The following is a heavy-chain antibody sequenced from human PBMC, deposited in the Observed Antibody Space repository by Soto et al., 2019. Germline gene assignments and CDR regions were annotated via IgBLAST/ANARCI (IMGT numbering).Heavy chain of an antibody. Sequence: QVPLQGSGPGLVKPSHTLSLNCSVYGGSINIGDYYWTWISQHAGRGLEWIGYIYYTGAAYYNLSLKNPVTSSVDTTKTTFYLQVRSVTAADTAVYYCAIVDVDGGLVLAMDLWGHGMTVAVSS. J-gene: IGHJ6*01. D-gene: IGHD3-16*01. V-gene: IGHV4-31*01. CDR2: IYYTGAA. CDR3: AIVDVDGGLVLAMDL. CDR1: GGSINIGDYY.